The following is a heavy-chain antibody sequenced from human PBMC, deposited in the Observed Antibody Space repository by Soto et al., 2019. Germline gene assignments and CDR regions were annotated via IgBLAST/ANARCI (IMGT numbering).Heavy chain of an antibody. D-gene: IGHD6-19*01. CDR2: IVVGSGNT. Sequence: ASVKVSCNASGFTFTSSAVQWVRQARGQRLEWIGWIVVGSGNTNYAQKFQERVTITRDMSTSTAYMELSSLRSEDTAVYYCAAVGSIAVDGRWGQGTLVTVSS. CDR1: GFTFTSSA. CDR3: AAVGSIAVDGR. J-gene: IGHJ4*02. V-gene: IGHV1-58*01.